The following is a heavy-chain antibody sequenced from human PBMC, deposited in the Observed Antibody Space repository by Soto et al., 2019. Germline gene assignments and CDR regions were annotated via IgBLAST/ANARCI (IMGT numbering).Heavy chain of an antibody. Sequence: SQTLSITCAISGDSVSSNSAAWNWIRQSPSRGLEWLGRTYYRSKWYNDYAVSVKSRITINPDTSKNQFSLQLNSVTPEDTAVYYCARGPIVYDFWSGYNWFDPWGQGTLVTVSS. J-gene: IGHJ5*02. CDR2: TYYRSKWYN. D-gene: IGHD3-3*01. V-gene: IGHV6-1*01. CDR1: GDSVSSNSAA. CDR3: ARGPIVYDFWSGYNWFDP.